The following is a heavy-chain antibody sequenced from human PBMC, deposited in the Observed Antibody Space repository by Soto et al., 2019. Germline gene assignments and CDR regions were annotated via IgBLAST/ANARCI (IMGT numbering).Heavy chain of an antibody. D-gene: IGHD4-17*01. CDR1: GFTFSSYA. J-gene: IGHJ4*02. CDR3: ATENTVTTTAFDY. V-gene: IGHV3-23*01. CDR2: ISGIGGST. Sequence: GGSLRLSCAASGFTFSSYAMSWVRQAPGKGLEWVSAISGIGGSTYYADSVTGRFTISRDNSKNTLYLQMNSLRAEDTAVYYWATENTVTTTAFDYWGQGTLVTVSS.